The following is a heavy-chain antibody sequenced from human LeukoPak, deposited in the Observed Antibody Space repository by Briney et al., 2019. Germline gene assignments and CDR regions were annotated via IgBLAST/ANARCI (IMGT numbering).Heavy chain of an antibody. CDR2: IYYSGST. D-gene: IGHD3-22*01. V-gene: IGHV4-59*01. CDR3: ARLRDYYDSSGYSYYPFDY. J-gene: IGHJ4*02. CDR1: GGSISNKY. Sequence: KASETLSLTCTVSGGSISNKYWSWIRQPPGKGLEWIGYIYYSGSTNYNPSLKSRVTILVDTSKNQFSLKLSSVTAADTAVYYCARLRDYYDSSGYSYYPFDYWGQGTLVTVSS.